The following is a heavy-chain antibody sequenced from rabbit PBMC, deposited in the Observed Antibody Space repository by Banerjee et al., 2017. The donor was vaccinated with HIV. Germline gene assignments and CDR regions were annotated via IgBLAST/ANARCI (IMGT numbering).Heavy chain of an antibody. D-gene: IGHD2-1*01. J-gene: IGHJ5*01. CDR1: GFTLSSGYW. Sequence: QEQLVESGGGLVQPGGSLTLSCKASGFTLSSGYWMCWVRQAPGKGLEWIGCISTGDGITFYAKSVKGRFTISSNTNQNTVSLQMTSLTTADTATYFCARDDYGVMWLDLWGPGTLVTVS. CDR2: ISTGDGIT. CDR3: ARDDYGVMWLDL. V-gene: IGHV1S47*01.